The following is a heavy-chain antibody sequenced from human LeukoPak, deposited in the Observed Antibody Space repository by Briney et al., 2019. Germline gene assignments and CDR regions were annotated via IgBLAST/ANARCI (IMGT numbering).Heavy chain of an antibody. CDR3: TRASHGSHWFDP. CDR1: GDSVSSNSAA. V-gene: IGHV6-1*01. Sequence: SQTLSLTCAISGDSVSSNSAAWNWIRQSPSRGLEWLGRTYYMPKWKTEYAVSVESRIVINPDTSKNQFSLQLSSVTPEDTAVYYCTRASHGSHWFDPWGQGTLVTVSS. J-gene: IGHJ5*02. D-gene: IGHD3-10*01. CDR2: TYYMPKWKT.